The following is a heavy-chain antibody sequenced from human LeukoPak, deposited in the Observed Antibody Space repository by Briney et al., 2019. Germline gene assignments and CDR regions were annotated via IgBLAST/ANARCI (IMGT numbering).Heavy chain of an antibody. Sequence: EASVKVSCKASGYTFTGYYMHWVRQAPGQGLEWMGWINPNSGGTNYAQKFQGRVTMTRDTSISTAYMELSRLRSDDTAVYYCARDSGVYSSSPNYNWFDPWGQGTLVTVSS. D-gene: IGHD6-6*01. V-gene: IGHV1-2*02. CDR1: GYTFTGYY. CDR2: INPNSGGT. CDR3: ARDSGVYSSSPNYNWFDP. J-gene: IGHJ5*02.